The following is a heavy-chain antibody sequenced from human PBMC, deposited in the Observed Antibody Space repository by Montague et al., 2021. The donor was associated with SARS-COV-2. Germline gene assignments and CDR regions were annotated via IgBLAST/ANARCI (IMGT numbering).Heavy chain of an antibody. V-gene: IGHV4-31*03. CDR1: GGSIRSENYY. D-gene: IGHD2-2*01. CDR3: ARDGPAGDCFDP. Sequence: TLSLTCTVSGGSIRSENYYWSWIRQHPGKGLEWIGNIHYSGSTYYNPSLNSRVSISVDTSKNQFSLKLRSVTAADTAVYFCARDGPAGDCFDPWGQGTLVTVSS. CDR2: IHYSGST. J-gene: IGHJ5*02.